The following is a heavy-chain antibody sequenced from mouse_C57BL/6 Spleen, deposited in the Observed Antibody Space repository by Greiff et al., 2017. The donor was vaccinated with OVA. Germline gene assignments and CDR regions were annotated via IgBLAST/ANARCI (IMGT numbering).Heavy chain of an antibody. CDR1: GYTFTSYW. Sequence: QVQLQQPGAELVKPGASVKVSCKASGYTFTSYWMHWVKQRPGQGLEWIGRIHPSDSDTNYNQKFKGKATLTVDKSSSPAYMQLSSLTSEDSAVYYCAIGYYGSSYGYFDVWGTGTTVTVSS. CDR3: AIGYYGSSYGYFDV. D-gene: IGHD1-1*01. J-gene: IGHJ1*03. V-gene: IGHV1-74*01. CDR2: IHPSDSDT.